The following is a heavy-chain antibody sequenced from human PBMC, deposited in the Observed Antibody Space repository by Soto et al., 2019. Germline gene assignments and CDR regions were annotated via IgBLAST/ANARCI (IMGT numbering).Heavy chain of an antibody. V-gene: IGHV1-18*01. CDR2: FSAYSGNT. CDR1: GYAFASYG. J-gene: IGHJ4*02. Sequence: QVQLVQSGPEVKKPGASVKVSCKASGYAFASYGMTWVRQAPGQGLEWMGWFSAYSGNTDYAQKLQGRVTMTTDTATSTVYMELSSLTSDDKAVYYCARDRSTPDYWGQGTLVTVSS. CDR3: ARDRSTPDY.